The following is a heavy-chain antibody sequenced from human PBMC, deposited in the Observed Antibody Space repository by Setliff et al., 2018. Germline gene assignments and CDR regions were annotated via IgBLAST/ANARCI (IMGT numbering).Heavy chain of an antibody. V-gene: IGHV1-46*01. J-gene: IGHJ3*02. D-gene: IGHD3-22*01. CDR2: INPSSGRT. Sequence: ASVKVSCKASGYTFTSHYMHWVRQAPGLGLEWMGTINPSSGRTSYAQKFQGRVTMTRDTSTSTVYMDMSSLRSEDTAVYYCARDVFPYHYEGAFDIWGQGTLVTVS. CDR1: GYTFTSHY. CDR3: ARDVFPYHYEGAFDI.